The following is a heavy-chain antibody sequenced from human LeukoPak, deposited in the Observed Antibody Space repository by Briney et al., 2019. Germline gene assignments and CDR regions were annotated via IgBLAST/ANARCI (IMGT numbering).Heavy chain of an antibody. CDR1: GYTFTSYD. Sequence: ASVTVSCKASGYTFTSYDINWVRQATGQRLEWMGWMNPNSGNTGYAQKFQGRVTMTRNTSISTAYMELSSLRSEDTAVYYCARGLRYFDWLLLPAVWGQGTTVTVSS. V-gene: IGHV1-8*01. CDR3: ARGLRYFDWLLLPAV. J-gene: IGHJ6*02. D-gene: IGHD3-9*01. CDR2: MNPNSGNT.